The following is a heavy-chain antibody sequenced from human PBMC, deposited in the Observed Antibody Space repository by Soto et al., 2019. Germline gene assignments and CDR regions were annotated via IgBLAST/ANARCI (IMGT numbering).Heavy chain of an antibody. CDR3: FKAEDGIRDLGTVSAVLLNLPSDL. J-gene: IGHJ2*01. Sequence: EKGLECVSVISGSGGTTYYADSVKGRFTISRDNSKNTLYLQMNSLRAEDTAVYFFFKAEDGIRDLGTVSAVLLNLPSDL. V-gene: IGHV3-23*01. D-gene: IGHD4-17*01. CDR2: ISGSGGTT.